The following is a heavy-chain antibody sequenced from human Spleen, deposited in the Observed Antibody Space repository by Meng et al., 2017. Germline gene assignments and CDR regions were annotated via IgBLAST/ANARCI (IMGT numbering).Heavy chain of an antibody. CDR1: GGSFSGYY. V-gene: IGHV4-34*01. CDR3: ARGYSRGKYFQH. J-gene: IGHJ1*01. D-gene: IGHD6-13*01. Sequence: QVQLQQWGAGLLKPSATLSLTCAVYGGSFSGYYWSWIRQPPGKGLEWIGEINHSGSTNYNPSLKSRVTISVDTSKNQFSLKLSSVTAADTAVYYCARGYSRGKYFQHWGQGTLVTVSS. CDR2: INHSGST.